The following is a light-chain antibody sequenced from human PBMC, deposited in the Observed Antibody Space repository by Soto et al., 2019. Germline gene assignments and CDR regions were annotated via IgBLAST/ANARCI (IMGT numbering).Light chain of an antibody. V-gene: IGLV2-14*03. CDR3: SSYTSGNSLV. J-gene: IGLJ1*01. Sequence: QSVLTQPASVSGSPGQSITISCTGTSSDVGGYDFVSWYQQHPGKAPKLMIYDVSNRPSGVSNRLSGSKSGNTASLTISGLQAEDEADYYCSSYTSGNSLVFGTGTKVTVL. CDR2: DVS. CDR1: SSDVGGYDF.